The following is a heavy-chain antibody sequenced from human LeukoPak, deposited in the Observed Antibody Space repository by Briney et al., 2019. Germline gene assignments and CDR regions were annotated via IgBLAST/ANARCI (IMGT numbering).Heavy chain of an antibody. V-gene: IGHV3-30*02. D-gene: IGHD3-3*01. J-gene: IGHJ3*02. CDR2: TRYDGSNN. Sequence: GGSQRLSCAVSGFTFKSYGMHWVRQAPGKGLEWVAVTRYDGSNNYYADSVKGRFTISRDNSKNTLYLQMNSLRPEDTAVYYCAKDTGRRIFGVAYDAFDIWGQGTMVTVSS. CDR3: AKDTGRRIFGVAYDAFDI. CDR1: GFTFKSYG.